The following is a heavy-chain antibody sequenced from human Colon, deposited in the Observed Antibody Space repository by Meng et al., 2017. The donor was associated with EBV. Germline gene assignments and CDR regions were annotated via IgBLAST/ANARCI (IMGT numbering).Heavy chain of an antibody. J-gene: IGHJ4*02. D-gene: IGHD2-21*02. CDR1: GGSLSSRNW. V-gene: IGHV4-4*02. CDR2: IYHSGST. Sequence: QGQLQESGPGWVKPSGTLSLTCAVSGGSLSSRNWWSWVRQPPGKGLEWIGEIYHSGSTNYNPSLKSRVTISVDESKNQFSLRLSSVTAADTAVYYCARVGAYCGGDCYHPRWGQGTLVTVSS. CDR3: ARVGAYCGGDCYHPR.